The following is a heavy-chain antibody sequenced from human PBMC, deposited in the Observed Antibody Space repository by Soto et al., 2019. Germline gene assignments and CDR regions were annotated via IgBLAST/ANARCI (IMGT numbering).Heavy chain of an antibody. CDR1: GGSFNSFH. D-gene: IGHD3-3*01. CDR2: IIPMLGRT. V-gene: IGHV1-69*04. CDR3: ARGTVTLFGVVTPPDY. J-gene: IGHJ4*02. Sequence: ASVKVSCKSSGGSFNSFHFNWVRQAPGQGLEWMGRIIPMLGRTQYAQMFQGRVTITADKSTSTAYMEMSGLESVDTAVYYCARGTVTLFGVVTPPDYWGQGTLVTVSS.